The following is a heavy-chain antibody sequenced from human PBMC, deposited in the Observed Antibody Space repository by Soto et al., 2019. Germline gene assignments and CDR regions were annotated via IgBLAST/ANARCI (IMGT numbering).Heavy chain of an antibody. CDR3: ARGVGSGSYYNQYNWYDP. V-gene: IGHV1-3*01. CDR1: GYTFTSYA. Sequence: ASVKVSCKASGYTFTSYAMHWVRQAPGQRLEWMGWINAGNGNTKYSQNFQGRVTITRDTSASTAYMELSSLRSEDTAVYYCARGVGSGSYYNQYNWYDPWGQGTLVTVSS. D-gene: IGHD3-10*01. CDR2: INAGNGNT. J-gene: IGHJ5*02.